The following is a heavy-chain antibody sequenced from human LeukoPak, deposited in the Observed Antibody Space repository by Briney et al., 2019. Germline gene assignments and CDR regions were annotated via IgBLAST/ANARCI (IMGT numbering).Heavy chain of an antibody. CDR2: INPNSGGT. J-gene: IGHJ4*02. D-gene: IGHD6-19*01. V-gene: IGHV1-2*06. CDR1: GYTFTGYY. Sequence: GASVKVSCKASGYTFTGYYMHWVRQAPGQGLEWMGRINPNSGGTNYAQKFQGRVTMTRDTSISTACMELSRLRSDDTAVYYCARDLGYSSGWYVLGYWGQGTLVTVSS. CDR3: ARDLGYSSGWYVLGY.